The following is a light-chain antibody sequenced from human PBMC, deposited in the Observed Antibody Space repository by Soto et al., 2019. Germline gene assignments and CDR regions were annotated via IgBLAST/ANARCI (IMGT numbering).Light chain of an antibody. CDR1: SSDVGGYNY. Sequence: QSALTQPASVSGSPGQSITISCTGTSSDVGGYNYVSWYQQHPGKAPKLMIYEVSNRPSGVSNRFSGSKSGNTASLTISGLQXXDXXDYYCSSYTSSSTLHVFGTGTKLTVL. J-gene: IGLJ1*01. V-gene: IGLV2-14*01. CDR2: EVS. CDR3: SSYTSSSTLHV.